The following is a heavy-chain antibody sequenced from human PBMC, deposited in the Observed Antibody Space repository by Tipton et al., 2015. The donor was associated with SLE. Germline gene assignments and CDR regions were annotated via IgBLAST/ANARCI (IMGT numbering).Heavy chain of an antibody. CDR2: MNPNSGNT. V-gene: IGHV1-8*02. CDR3: ASGAVFGDS. CDR1: GYTFTSYD. J-gene: IGHJ4*02. D-gene: IGHD3-3*01. Sequence: QLVQSGAEVKNPGASVKVSCKTSGYTFTSYDINWVRQAAGQGLEWLGWMNPNSGNTGYAQKFQGRLSMTRSTSISTAYMELSSLRSEDTAVYYCASGAVFGDSGGQGTLVTVSS.